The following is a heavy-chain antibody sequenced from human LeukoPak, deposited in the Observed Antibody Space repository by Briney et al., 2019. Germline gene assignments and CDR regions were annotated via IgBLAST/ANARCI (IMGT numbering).Heavy chain of an antibody. J-gene: IGHJ4*02. CDR3: ARYYYDSSGYPHFDY. V-gene: IGHV1-2*02. CDR2: INPNSGGT. Sequence: GASVKVSCKASGYTFTGYYMHWVRQAPGQGLEWMGWINPNSGGTNYAQKFQGRVTMTRDTSISTAYMELSRLRSDDTAVYYCARYYYDSSGYPHFDYWGQGTLVTVSS. CDR1: GYTFTGYY. D-gene: IGHD3-22*01.